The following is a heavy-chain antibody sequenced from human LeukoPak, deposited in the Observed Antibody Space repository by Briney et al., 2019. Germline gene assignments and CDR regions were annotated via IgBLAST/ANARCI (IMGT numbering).Heavy chain of an antibody. Sequence: ASVKVSCKASGFTFTSSAVQWVRQARGQRLEWIGWIVVGSGNTNYAQKFQERVTITRDMSTSTAYMELSSLRSEDTAVYYCARALVTHYPENYYYYGMDVWGQGTTVTVSS. J-gene: IGHJ6*02. CDR2: IVVGSGNT. V-gene: IGHV1-58*01. CDR3: ARALVTHYPENYYYYGMDV. CDR1: GFTFTSSA. D-gene: IGHD5-18*01.